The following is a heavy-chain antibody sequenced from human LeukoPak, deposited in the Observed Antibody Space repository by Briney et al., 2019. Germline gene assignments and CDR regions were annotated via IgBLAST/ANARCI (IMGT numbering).Heavy chain of an antibody. J-gene: IGHJ4*02. V-gene: IGHV3-48*03. CDR1: GFTFSSYE. Sequence: GGSLRLSCAASGFTFSSYEMNWVRQAPGKGLEWVSYISGSGSTIYYADSVKGRFTISRDNAKNSLYLQVNSLRAEDTAVYYCARDQSTVGGPGYFDHWGQGTLVTVSP. D-gene: IGHD4-11*01. CDR3: ARDQSTVGGPGYFDH. CDR2: ISGSGSTI.